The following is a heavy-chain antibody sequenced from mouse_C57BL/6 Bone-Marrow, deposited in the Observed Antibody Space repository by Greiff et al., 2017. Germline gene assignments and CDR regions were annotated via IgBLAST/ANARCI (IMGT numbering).Heavy chain of an antibody. CDR2: ISYDGSN. CDR1: GYSITSGYY. D-gene: IGHD1-1*01. V-gene: IGHV3-6*01. CDR3: ARGDYEWYFDV. Sequence: EVQLQQSGPGLVKPSQSLSLTCSVTGYSITSGYYWNWIRQFPGNHLEWMGYISYDGSNTYNPSLKNRISITRDTSKYQFFLNLKSVTTEDTATYYCARGDYEWYFDVWGTGTTVTVSS. J-gene: IGHJ1*03.